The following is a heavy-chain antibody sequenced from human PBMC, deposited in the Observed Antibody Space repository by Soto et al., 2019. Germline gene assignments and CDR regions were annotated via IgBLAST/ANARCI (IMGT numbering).Heavy chain of an antibody. CDR1: SGSISSSNW. CDR2: IYHSGST. D-gene: IGHD3-10*01. J-gene: IGHJ3*02. V-gene: IGHV4-4*02. Sequence: QVQLQESGPGLVKPSGTLSLTCAVSSGSISSSNWWSWVRQPPGKWLEWIGEIYHSGSTNYKPSLKSRVTISVHKSQNQFSLKLSSVTAADTAVYYCARETHYYGSGSYYKGAFDIWGQGTMVTVSS. CDR3: ARETHYYGSGSYYKGAFDI.